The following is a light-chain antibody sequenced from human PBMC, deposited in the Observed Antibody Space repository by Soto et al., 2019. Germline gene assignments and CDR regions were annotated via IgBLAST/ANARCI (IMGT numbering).Light chain of an antibody. CDR1: SSNIGNNF. CDR3: GTWDSSLSVYV. V-gene: IGLV1-51*01. J-gene: IGLJ1*01. Sequence: QSVLTQSPSVSAAPGQKVTISCSGSSSNIGNNFVSWFQQLPGAAPKVLIYDNDKRPSGIPDRFSGSKSGTSATLDITGLQTGDEADYYCGTWDSSLSVYVFAIGTKVTVL. CDR2: DND.